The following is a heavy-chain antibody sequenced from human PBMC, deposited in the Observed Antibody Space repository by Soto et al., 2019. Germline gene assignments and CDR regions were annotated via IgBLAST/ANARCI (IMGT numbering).Heavy chain of an antibody. CDR1: GYTITSYG. J-gene: IGHJ4*02. CDR2: ISAYNGNT. D-gene: IGHD3-22*01. V-gene: IGHV1-18*01. CDR3: ARVRDYYGSSGYYVDY. Sequence: VKVSCKASGYTITSYGISWVRQAPGQGLEWMGWISAYNGNTNYAQKLQGRVTMTTDTSTSTAYMELRSLRSDDTAVYYCARVRDYYGSSGYYVDYWGQGTLVTVSS.